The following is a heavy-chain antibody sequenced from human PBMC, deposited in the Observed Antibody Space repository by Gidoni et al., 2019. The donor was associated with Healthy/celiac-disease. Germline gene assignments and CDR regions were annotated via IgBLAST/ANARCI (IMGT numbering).Heavy chain of an antibody. J-gene: IGHJ4*02. D-gene: IGHD2-21*02. CDR1: GFTFTHYA. CDR2: VSGSGGNT. Sequence: EVQLLESGGGLVQPGGSLRRSCAASGFTFTHYAMSWVRQAPGKGLEWVSVVSGSGGNTYYADSVKGRFTISRDNSKNTLYLQMNSLRVEDTAVYYCAKARLSAVVTAIPADFDSWGQGTLVTVSS. V-gene: IGHV3-23*01. CDR3: AKARLSAVVTAIPADFDS.